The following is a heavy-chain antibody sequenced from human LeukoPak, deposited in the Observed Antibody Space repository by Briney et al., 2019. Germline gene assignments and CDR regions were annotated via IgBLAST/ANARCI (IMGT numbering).Heavy chain of an antibody. Sequence: PGGFLRLSCAASGFTFSSYWMSWVRQAPGKRLEWVANIKQDGSEKYYVDSVKGRFTISRDNAKNSLYLQMNSLRAEDTALYYCVKDIAHRAFSGLVVVVAATPGFDYWGQGTLVTVSS. D-gene: IGHD2-15*01. CDR3: VKDIAHRAFSGLVVVVAATPGFDY. CDR2: IKQDGSEK. J-gene: IGHJ4*02. V-gene: IGHV3-7*03. CDR1: GFTFSSYW.